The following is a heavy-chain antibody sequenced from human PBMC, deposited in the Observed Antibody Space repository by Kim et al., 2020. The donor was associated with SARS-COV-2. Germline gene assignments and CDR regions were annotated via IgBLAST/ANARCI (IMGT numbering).Heavy chain of an antibody. V-gene: IGHV3-30*01. CDR3: ARGNRLYYDSSGYSLDY. D-gene: IGHD3-22*01. Sequence: VKGRFTISRDNSKNTLYLQMNSLRAEDTAVYYCARGNRLYYDSSGYSLDYWGQGTLVTVSS. J-gene: IGHJ4*02.